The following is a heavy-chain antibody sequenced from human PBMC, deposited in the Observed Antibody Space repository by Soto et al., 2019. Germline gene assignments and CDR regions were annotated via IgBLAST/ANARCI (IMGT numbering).Heavy chain of an antibody. CDR1: GFTFSSYW. V-gene: IGHV3-7*01. CDR2: INEDASKK. CDR3: GTGDAFDI. D-gene: IGHD7-27*01. Sequence: PGGSLRLSCAASGFTFSSYWMNWVRQAPGKGLEWVANINEDASKKYYVDSVKGRFTISRDNSKNTLYLQMNSLRAEDTAVYYCGTGDAFDICGQRTMVPVSS. J-gene: IGHJ3*02.